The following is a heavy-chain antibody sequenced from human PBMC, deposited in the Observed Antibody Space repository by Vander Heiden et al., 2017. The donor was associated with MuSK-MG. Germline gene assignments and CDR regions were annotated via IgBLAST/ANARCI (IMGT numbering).Heavy chain of an antibody. V-gene: IGHV3-48*03. CDR3: ARGATYDHGSARYYRGAY. J-gene: IGHJ4*02. CDR1: GFTFSSYE. CDR2: ISSSGSTI. D-gene: IGHD3-10*01. Sequence: EVQLVESGGGLVQPGGSLRLSCAASGFTFSSYELNWVRQAPGKGLEWVSYISSSGSTIYYADSVKGRVTISRDNAKNSLYRQMNSLRAEKTDVYYCARGATYDHGSARYYRGAYWGQRTMVTVYS.